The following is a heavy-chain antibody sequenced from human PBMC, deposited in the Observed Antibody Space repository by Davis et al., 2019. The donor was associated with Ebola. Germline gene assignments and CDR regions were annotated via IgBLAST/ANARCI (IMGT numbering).Heavy chain of an antibody. Sequence: ASVKVSCKASGYTFSRYFIHWVRQAPGQRPEWMGIINPSGGSTTYAQKFQGRVTMTRDTSTSTVYMELSSLRSEDTAMYYCAKDVFGSTWPKGGHFNLWGQETLVTVS. J-gene: IGHJ4*02. D-gene: IGHD2-2*01. CDR2: INPSGGST. CDR1: GYTFSRYF. V-gene: IGHV1-46*01. CDR3: AKDVFGSTWPKGGHFNL.